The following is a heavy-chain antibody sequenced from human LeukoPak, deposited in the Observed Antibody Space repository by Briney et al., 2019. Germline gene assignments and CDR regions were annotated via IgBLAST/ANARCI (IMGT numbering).Heavy chain of an antibody. CDR1: GFTFSSYA. D-gene: IGHD2-2*01. CDR2: ISGSGGST. CDR3: ASGYCSSTSCSRVYFDY. V-gene: IGHV3-23*01. J-gene: IGHJ4*02. Sequence: GGSLRLSCAASGFTFSSYAMSWVRQAPGKGLEWVSAISGSGGSTYYADSVKGRFTISRDNSKNTLYLQMNSLRAEDTAVYYCASGYCSSTSCSRVYFDYWGQGTLVTVSS.